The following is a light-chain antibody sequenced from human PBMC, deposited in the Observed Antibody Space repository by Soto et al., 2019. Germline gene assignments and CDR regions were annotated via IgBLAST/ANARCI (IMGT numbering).Light chain of an antibody. J-gene: IGLJ2*01. V-gene: IGLV4-69*01. CDR3: QTWGTGIVI. CDR1: SGDNNCA. Sequence: QPVLTQSPSASASLGASVKLTCTLSSGDNNCAIAWHQQQPEKGPRFLMNLNSDGSHTKGDGIPDRFSGSTSGAEHYLTISSLQSEDEADYYCQTWGTGIVIFGGGTKLTVL. CDR2: LNSDGSH.